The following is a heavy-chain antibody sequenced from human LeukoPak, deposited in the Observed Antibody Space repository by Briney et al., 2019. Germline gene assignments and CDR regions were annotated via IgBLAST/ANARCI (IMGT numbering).Heavy chain of an antibody. V-gene: IGHV4-34*01. J-gene: IGHJ4*02. CDR2: INHSGST. CDR1: GGSFSGYY. Sequence: SETLSLTCAVYGGSFSGYYWSWIRQPPGKGLEWIGEINHSGSTDYNPSLKSRVTISLDTSKNQFSLKLGSVTAADTAVYYCARIDDIPQDWGQGTLVTVSS. CDR3: ARIDDIPQD. D-gene: IGHD3-9*01.